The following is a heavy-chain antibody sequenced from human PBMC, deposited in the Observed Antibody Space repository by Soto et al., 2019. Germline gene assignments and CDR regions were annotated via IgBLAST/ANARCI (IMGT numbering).Heavy chain of an antibody. J-gene: IGHJ4*02. D-gene: IGHD6-13*01. CDR1: GFTFSSYA. CDR3: ARDHGYSSSWYYFDY. CDR2: ISYDGSNK. V-gene: IGHV3-30-3*01. Sequence: HPGGSLRLSCAASGFTFSSYAMHWVRQAPGKGLEWVAVISYDGSNKYYADSVKGRFTISRDNSKNTLYLQMNSLRAEDTAVYYCARDHGYSSSWYYFDYWGQGTLVTVSS.